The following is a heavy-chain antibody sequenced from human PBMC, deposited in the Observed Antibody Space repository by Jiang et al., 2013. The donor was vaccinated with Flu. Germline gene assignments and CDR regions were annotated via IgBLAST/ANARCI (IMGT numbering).Heavy chain of an antibody. Sequence: VQLVESGGGLVQPGGSLRLSCAASGFTFSSYVMSWVRQAPGKGLEWVSGISGSGGSTYYADSVKGRFTISRDKSKNTLYLRMNSLRAEDTAVYYCALSPDNWNYFYFDYWGQGTLVTVSS. CDR1: GFTFSSYV. CDR3: ALSPDNWNYFYFDY. CDR2: ISGSGGST. V-gene: IGHV3-23*04. J-gene: IGHJ4*02. D-gene: IGHD1-7*01.